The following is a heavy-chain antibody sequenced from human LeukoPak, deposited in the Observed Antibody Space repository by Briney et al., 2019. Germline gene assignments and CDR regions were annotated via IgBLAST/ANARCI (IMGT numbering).Heavy chain of an antibody. V-gene: IGHV4-31*03. J-gene: IGHJ4*02. CDR2: IYYSGST. D-gene: IGHD1-26*01. CDR1: GGSISSGGYY. CDR3: ASFHLRGGSYSGFDY. Sequence: SQTLSLTCTVSGGSISSGGYYWSWIRQHTGKGLEWIGYIYYSGSTDYNPSLKSRVTISVDTSKNQFSLKLSSETAADTAVYYCASFHLRGGSYSGFDYWGQGTLVTVSS.